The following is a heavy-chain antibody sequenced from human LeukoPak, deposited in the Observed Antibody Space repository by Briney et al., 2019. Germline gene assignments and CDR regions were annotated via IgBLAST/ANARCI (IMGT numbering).Heavy chain of an antibody. CDR3: ASPSPIYYDSSGRHFDY. V-gene: IGHV4-39*01. D-gene: IGHD3-22*01. Sequence: KASETLSLTCTVSGGSIGSSSYYWGWIRQPPGKGLEWIGSIYYSGSTYYNPSLKSRVTISVDTSKNQFSLKLSSVTAADTAVYCCASPSPIYYDSSGRHFDYWGQGALVTVSS. CDR1: GGSIGSSSYY. CDR2: IYYSGST. J-gene: IGHJ4*02.